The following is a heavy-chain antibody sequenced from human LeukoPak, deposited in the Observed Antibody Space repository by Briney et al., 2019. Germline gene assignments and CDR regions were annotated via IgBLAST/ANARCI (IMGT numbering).Heavy chain of an antibody. J-gene: IGHJ4*02. V-gene: IGHV3-9*01. D-gene: IGHD3-22*01. Sequence: PGGSLRLSCAASGFTFDDYAMHWVRQAPGKGLEWVSGISWNSGSIGYADSVKGLFTISRDNAKNSLYLQMNSLRAEDTALYYCAKDKYYDSSGYSDYWGQGTLVTVSS. CDR3: AKDKYYDSSGYSDY. CDR1: GFTFDDYA. CDR2: ISWNSGSI.